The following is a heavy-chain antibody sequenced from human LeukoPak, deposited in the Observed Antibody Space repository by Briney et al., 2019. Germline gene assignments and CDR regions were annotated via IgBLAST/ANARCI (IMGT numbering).Heavy chain of an antibody. D-gene: IGHD3-9*01. J-gene: IGHJ4*02. V-gene: IGHV3-30*18. CDR1: GFTFSRYA. CDR2: ISYDGSYQ. CDR3: TKGGFKYFDWSYFDY. Sequence: PGGSLRLSCAASGFTFSRYAMYWVRQAPGKGLEWVALISYDGSYQYSADSVRGRFTISRDNSRKSLYLQINSLRAEDTAFYYCTKGGFKYFDWSYFDYWGQGTLVTVSS.